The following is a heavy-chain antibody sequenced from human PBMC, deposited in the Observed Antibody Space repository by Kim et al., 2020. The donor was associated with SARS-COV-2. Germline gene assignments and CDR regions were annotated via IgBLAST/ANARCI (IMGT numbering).Heavy chain of an antibody. CDR3: ARADPLLGGYSGYELDY. CDR2: MNPNSGNT. CDR1: GYTFTSYD. Sequence: ASVKVSCKASGYTFTSYDINWVRQATGQGLEWMGWMNPNSGNTGYAQKFQGRVTMTRNTSISTAYMELSSLRSEDTAVYYCARADPLLGGYSGYELDYWGQGTLVTVSS. D-gene: IGHD5-12*01. J-gene: IGHJ4*02. V-gene: IGHV1-8*01.